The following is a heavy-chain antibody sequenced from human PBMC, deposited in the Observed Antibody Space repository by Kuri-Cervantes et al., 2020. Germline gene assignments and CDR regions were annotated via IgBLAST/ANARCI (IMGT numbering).Heavy chain of an antibody. D-gene: IGHD3-9*01. V-gene: IGHV1-69*13. CDR3: ARGLYDILACMDV. CDR1: GGTFSSYA. J-gene: IGHJ6*02. CDR2: IIPIFGTA. Sequence: SVKVSCKASGGTFSSYAISWVRQAPGQGLEWMGGIIPIFGTANYAQKFQGRVTITADESTSTAYMELSRLRSDDTAVYYCARGLYDILACMDVWGQGTTVTVSS.